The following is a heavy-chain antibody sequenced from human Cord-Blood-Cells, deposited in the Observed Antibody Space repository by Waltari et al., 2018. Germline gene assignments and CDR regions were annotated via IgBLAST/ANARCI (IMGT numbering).Heavy chain of an antibody. CDR2: ICYSGST. V-gene: IGHV4-39*01. CDR3: ARATISGSYFDY. D-gene: IGHD1-26*01. CDR1: GGSISSSSYY. J-gene: IGHJ4*02. Sequence: QLQLQESGPGLVKPSETLSLTCTVSGGSISSSSYYWGWIRQPPGKGLEWIGSICYSGSTNYNPSLKSRVTISVDTSKNQFSLKLSSVTAADTAVYYCARATISGSYFDYWGQGTLVTVSS.